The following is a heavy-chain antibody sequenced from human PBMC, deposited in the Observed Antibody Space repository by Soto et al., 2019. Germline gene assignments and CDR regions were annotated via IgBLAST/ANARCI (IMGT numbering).Heavy chain of an antibody. Sequence: SVKVSCKASGFTFISSVVQWVRQARGQRLEWIGWIVVGSGHTNYAQKFQERVIITRDMSTSTAYMELSSLRSGDTAVYYCAAEVSRGPFEYWGQGTLVTVSS. D-gene: IGHD3-10*01. CDR1: GFTFISSV. V-gene: IGHV1-58*01. CDR2: IVVGSGHT. J-gene: IGHJ4*02. CDR3: AAEVSRGPFEY.